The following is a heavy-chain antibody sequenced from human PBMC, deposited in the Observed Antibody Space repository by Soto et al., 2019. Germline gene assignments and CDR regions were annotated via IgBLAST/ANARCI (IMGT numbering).Heavy chain of an antibody. D-gene: IGHD5-18*01. CDR2: ISGSGGST. V-gene: IGHV3-23*01. CDR1: GFTFSSYA. Sequence: QPGGSLRLSCAASGFTFSSYAMIWVRQAPGKGLEWVSAISGSGGSTYYADSVKGRFTISRDNSKNTLYLQMNSLRAEDTAVYYCAGYAYYYYGMDVWGQGTTVTVSS. CDR3: AGYAYYYYGMDV. J-gene: IGHJ6*02.